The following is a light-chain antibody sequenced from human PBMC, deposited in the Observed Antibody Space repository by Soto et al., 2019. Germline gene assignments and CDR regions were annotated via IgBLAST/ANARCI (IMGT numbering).Light chain of an antibody. CDR3: QHSYSTPQT. CDR2: TSS. J-gene: IGKJ1*01. CDR1: QSIGRN. Sequence: DIQMTQSPASLSASVGDRVTISCRASQSIGRNLNWYQQKPGKAPTLLIFTSSSLQSGVPSRFSGSGSGTDFILTISSLQPEDFATYYCQHSYSTPQTFGQGTKVDIK. V-gene: IGKV1-39*01.